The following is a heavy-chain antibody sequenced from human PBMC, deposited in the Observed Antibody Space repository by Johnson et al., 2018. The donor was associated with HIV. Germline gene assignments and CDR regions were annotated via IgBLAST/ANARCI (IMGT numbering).Heavy chain of an antibody. CDR2: LNPNGDST. CDR1: QFIFSNYY. CDR3: ARDDTGYSSSFDAFDV. Sequence: VQLVESGGGLAKPAWSPRLSCAASQFIFSNYYMNCVRQAPGNGLELVGQLNPNGDSTSLIDSGKDRFNSSRDNAKNSLYLQMNSLRAEDTAVYYCARDDTGYSSSFDAFDVWGQGTMVTVSS. D-gene: IGHD6-13*01. V-gene: IGHV3-25*05. J-gene: IGHJ3*01.